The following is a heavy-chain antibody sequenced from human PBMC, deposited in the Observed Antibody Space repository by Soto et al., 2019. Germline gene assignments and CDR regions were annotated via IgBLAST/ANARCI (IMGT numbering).Heavy chain of an antibody. Sequence: ESGPTLVNPTETLTLTCTVSGFSLSNARMGVSWIRQPPGKALEWLAHIFSNDEKSYSTSLKSRLTISKDTSKSQVVLTMPNMDPVDTATYYCARICSFYYDSSVYYYVGAFDIWGQGKMVTVSS. D-gene: IGHD3-22*01. V-gene: IGHV2-26*01. J-gene: IGHJ3*02. CDR3: ARICSFYYDSSVYYYVGAFDI. CDR1: GFSLSNARMG. CDR2: IFSNDEK.